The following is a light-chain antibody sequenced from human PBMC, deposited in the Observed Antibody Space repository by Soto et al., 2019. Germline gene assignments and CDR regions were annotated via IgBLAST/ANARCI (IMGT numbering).Light chain of an antibody. CDR1: QSISSY. J-gene: IGKJ1*01. Sequence: DIQMSQSPSSLSASVGDRVTITCRASQSISSYLNWYQQKPGKAPKLLIYAASSLQSGVPSRFSGSGSGTDFTLTISSLQPEDFATYYCQQSYNPRTFGQRPKVDIK. CDR3: QQSYNPRT. V-gene: IGKV1-39*01. CDR2: AAS.